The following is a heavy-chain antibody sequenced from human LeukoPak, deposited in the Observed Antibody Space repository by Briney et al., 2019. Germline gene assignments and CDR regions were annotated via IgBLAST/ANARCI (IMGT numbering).Heavy chain of an antibody. V-gene: IGHV1-2*02. CDR2: INPNSGTT. J-gene: IGHJ4*02. CDR1: GYMFTGPY. Sequence: ASVKVSCKASGYMFTGPYIHLMRQAPGQGLEWMGWINPNSGTTKYAQKFQGRVTVTRDTSTSTAYMELSGLRTDDTAAYYCARVEYCTKGVCINFDLWGQGTLVTVSS. CDR3: ARVEYCTKGVCINFDL. D-gene: IGHD2-8*01.